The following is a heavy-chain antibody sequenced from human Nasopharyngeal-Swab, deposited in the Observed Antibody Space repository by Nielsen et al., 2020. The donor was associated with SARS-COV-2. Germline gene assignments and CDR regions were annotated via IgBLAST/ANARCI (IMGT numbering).Heavy chain of an antibody. V-gene: IGHV3-48*01. CDR3: ASRQNVLRLLEWSSYYYYYYMDV. J-gene: IGHJ6*03. CDR2: ISRSSSTI. D-gene: IGHD3-3*01. Sequence: VRQAEGKGLEWVSYISRSSSTIYYADSVKGRFTISRDNAKSSLYLQMNSLRAEDTAVYYCASRQNVLRLLEWSSYYYYYYMDVWGKGTTVTVSS.